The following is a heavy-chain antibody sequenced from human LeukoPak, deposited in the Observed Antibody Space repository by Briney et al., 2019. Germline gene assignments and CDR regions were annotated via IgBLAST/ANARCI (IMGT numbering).Heavy chain of an antibody. D-gene: IGHD2-15*01. J-gene: IGHJ6*03. CDR1: GFTFSDYY. CDR3: ARLVSPYYYYMGV. CDR2: ISSSGSTI. Sequence: GGSLRLSCAASGFTFSDYYLSWIRQAPGKGLEWVSYISSSGSTIYYADSVKGRFTISRDNAKNSLYLQMNSLRAEDTAVYYCARLVSPYYYYMGVWGKGTTVTVSS. V-gene: IGHV3-11*04.